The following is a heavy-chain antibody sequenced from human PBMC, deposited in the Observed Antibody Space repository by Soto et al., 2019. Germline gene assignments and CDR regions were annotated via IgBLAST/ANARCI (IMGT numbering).Heavy chain of an antibody. CDR3: ARDLDGSKCLDI. Sequence: QVQLQESGPGLVKPSQTLSLTCTVSGGSISSGGYYWNWIRQHPGKGLEWIGYIYFSGSTYYNPSLKSRMSMSVDTSENQFSLKLNSVTAADTAVYYCARDLDGSKCLDIWGQGTMVTVSS. J-gene: IGHJ3*02. CDR1: GGSISSGGYY. CDR2: IYFSGST. V-gene: IGHV4-31*03. D-gene: IGHD6-13*01.